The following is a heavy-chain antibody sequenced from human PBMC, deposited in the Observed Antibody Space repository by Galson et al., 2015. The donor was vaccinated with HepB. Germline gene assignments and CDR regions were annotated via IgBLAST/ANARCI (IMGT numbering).Heavy chain of an antibody. D-gene: IGHD3-3*01. CDR2: IYYSGST. V-gene: IGHV4-59*01. CDR3: ARVPYDFWTGAGWFDP. Sequence: QVQLQESGPGLVKPSETLSLTCTVSGGSISSYYWSWIRQPPGKGLEWIGYIYYSGSTNYNPSLKSRVTISVDTSKNQFSLKLSSVTAADTAVYYCARVPYDFWTGAGWFDPWGQGTLVTVSS. CDR1: GGSISSYY. J-gene: IGHJ5*02.